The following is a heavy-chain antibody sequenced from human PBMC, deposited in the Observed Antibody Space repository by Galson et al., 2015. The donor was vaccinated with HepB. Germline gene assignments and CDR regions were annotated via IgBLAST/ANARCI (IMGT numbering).Heavy chain of an antibody. D-gene: IGHD3-16*02. Sequence: ETLSLTCAVSGGSISSSNWWSWIRQPPGKGLEWIGYIYYSGSTYYNPSLKSRVTISVDTSKNQFSLKLSSVAAADTAVYYCARDAYLGELSLSPNGFDYWGQGTLVTVSS. CDR2: IYYSGST. CDR3: ARDAYLGELSLSPNGFDY. J-gene: IGHJ4*02. CDR1: GGSISSSNW. V-gene: IGHV4-4*02.